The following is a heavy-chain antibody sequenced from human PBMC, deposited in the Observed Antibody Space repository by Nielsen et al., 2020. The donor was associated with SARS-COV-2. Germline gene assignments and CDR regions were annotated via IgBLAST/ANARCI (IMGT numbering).Heavy chain of an antibody. CDR3: ASASWYHRFDY. CDR1: GFTFSSYW. D-gene: IGHD6-13*01. V-gene: IGHV3-7*03. CDR2: IKQDGSEK. J-gene: IGHJ4*02. Sequence: GESLKISCAASGFTFSSYWMSWVRQAPGKGLEWVANIKQDGSEKYYVDSVKGRFTISRDNAKNSLYLQMNSLRAEDTAVYYCASASWYHRFDYWGQGTLVTVSS.